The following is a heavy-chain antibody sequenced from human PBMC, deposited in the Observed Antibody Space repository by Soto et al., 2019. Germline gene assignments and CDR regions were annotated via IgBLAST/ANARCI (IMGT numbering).Heavy chain of an antibody. CDR2: IYYSGGT. CDR3: ARGKRGPVDFDY. V-gene: IGHV4-31*03. Sequence: QVQLQESGPGLVKPSRTLSLTCTVSGGSISSGGYYWSWIRQHPGKGLEWIGYIYYSGGTYYNPSLKSRVTISVDTSKNQFSLKLSSVTAADTAVYYCARGKRGPVDFDYWGQGTLVTVSS. J-gene: IGHJ4*02. CDR1: GGSISSGGYY. D-gene: IGHD2-15*01.